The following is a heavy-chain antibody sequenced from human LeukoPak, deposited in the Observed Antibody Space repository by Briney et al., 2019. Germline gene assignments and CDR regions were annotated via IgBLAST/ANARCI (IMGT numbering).Heavy chain of an antibody. Sequence: SQTLSLTCAISGDSVSSNTAAWHWIRQSPSRGLEWLGRTYYRAKWYNDYAVSVKSRITINPDTSKNQFSLQLNSVTPEDTAVYYCAKHTAVINSSSDYWGQGTLVTVSS. V-gene: IGHV6-1*01. CDR1: GDSVSSNTAA. CDR2: TYYRAKWYN. D-gene: IGHD6-6*01. J-gene: IGHJ4*02. CDR3: AKHTAVINSSSDY.